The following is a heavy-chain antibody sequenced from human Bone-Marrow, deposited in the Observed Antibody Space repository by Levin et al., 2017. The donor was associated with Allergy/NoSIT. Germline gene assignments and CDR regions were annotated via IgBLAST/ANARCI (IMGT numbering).Heavy chain of an antibody. Sequence: GGSLRLSCTASGFTFSSYNMNWVRQALGKGLEWVSSTGTAGKYIYYADSVKGRFTISRDNAKNSLYLQMNSLRAEDTAVYYCVRGANTMIRADPLDYWGQGTLVTVSS. V-gene: IGHV3-21*01. CDR3: VRGANTMIRADPLDY. CDR1: GFTFSSYN. J-gene: IGHJ4*02. D-gene: IGHD3-10*01. CDR2: TGTAGKYI.